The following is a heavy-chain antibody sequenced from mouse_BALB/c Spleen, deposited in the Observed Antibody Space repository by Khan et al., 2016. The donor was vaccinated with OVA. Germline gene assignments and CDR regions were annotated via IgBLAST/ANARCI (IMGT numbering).Heavy chain of an antibody. J-gene: IGHJ3*01. CDR2: IFPGTGTT. CDR3: ARGYFGSYEFAY. D-gene: IGHD2-1*01. CDR1: GYTFTNYW. Sequence: QVQLQQSEAELVKPGASVKLSCKTSGYTFTNYWIQWIKQRPGQGLEWIGEIFPGTGTTYYNENFKGKATLTIDTSSTTAYMQLSSLTSEDSAVYFCARGYFGSYEFAYWGQGTLVTVSA. V-gene: IGHV1S132*01.